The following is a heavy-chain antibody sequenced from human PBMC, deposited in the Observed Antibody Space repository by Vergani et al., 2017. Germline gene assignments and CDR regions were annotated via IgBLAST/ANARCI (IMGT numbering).Heavy chain of an antibody. CDR3: ARQDYDILTGAHIDIDY. CDR2: IWYDGSNK. CDR1: GFTFSSYG. Sequence: QVQLVESGGGVVQPGRSLRLSCAASGFTFSSYGMHWVRQAPGKGLEWVAVIWYDGSNKYYADSVKGRFTISSYNSKNTLYLQMNSLRAEDTAVYYCARQDYDILTGAHIDIDYWGQGTLVTVSS. D-gene: IGHD3-9*01. V-gene: IGHV3-33*01. J-gene: IGHJ4*02.